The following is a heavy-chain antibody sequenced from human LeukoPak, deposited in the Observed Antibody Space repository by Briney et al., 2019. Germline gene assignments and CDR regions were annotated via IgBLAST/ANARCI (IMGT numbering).Heavy chain of an antibody. V-gene: IGHV1-2*02. CDR3: ARESYYYDSSGFHRDAFDI. CDR2: INPNSGGT. Sequence: ASVKVSCKASGYTFTGYYMHWLRQAPGQGLEWMGWINPNSGGTNYAQKFQGRVTMTRDTSISTAYMELSRLRSDDPAVYYCARESYYYDSSGFHRDAFDIWGQGTMVTVSS. D-gene: IGHD3-22*01. CDR1: GYTFTGYY. J-gene: IGHJ3*02.